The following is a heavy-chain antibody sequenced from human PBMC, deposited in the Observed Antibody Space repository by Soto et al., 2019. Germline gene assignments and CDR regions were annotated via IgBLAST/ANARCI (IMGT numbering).Heavy chain of an antibody. CDR3: AHKHAATWLFDY. J-gene: IGHJ4*02. Sequence: QITLKESGHTLVKPTQTLTLTCTFSGFSLTTGGVGVGWIRQPPGKAPEWLALIYGDDDKRFRSSLKNRLSITRDTSRTEVVLKTTNMDPVDTSTFFCAHKHAATWLFDYWGQGILVTVSS. CDR2: IYGDDDK. D-gene: IGHD2-2*01. CDR1: GFSLTTGGVG. V-gene: IGHV2-5*02.